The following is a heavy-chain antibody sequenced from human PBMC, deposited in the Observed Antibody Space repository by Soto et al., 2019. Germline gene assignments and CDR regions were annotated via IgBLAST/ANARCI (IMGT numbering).Heavy chain of an antibody. Sequence: ASVKVSCKASGYTFTSYGISWVRQAPGQGLEWMGWISAYNGNTNYAQKLQGRVTMTTDTSTSTAYMELRSLRSDDTAVYYCARDVTARPPNWFDPWGQGTLLTVSS. D-gene: IGHD6-6*01. V-gene: IGHV1-18*01. CDR3: ARDVTARPPNWFDP. CDR1: GYTFTSYG. J-gene: IGHJ5*02. CDR2: ISAYNGNT.